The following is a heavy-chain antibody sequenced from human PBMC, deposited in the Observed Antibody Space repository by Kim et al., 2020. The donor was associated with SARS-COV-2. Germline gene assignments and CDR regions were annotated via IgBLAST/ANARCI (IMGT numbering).Heavy chain of an antibody. CDR2: IIPIFGTA. CDR3: ASTQAGQGYDFWSGPDY. D-gene: IGHD3-3*01. V-gene: IGHV1-69*13. Sequence: SVKVSCKASGGTFSSYAISWVRQAPGQGLEWMGGIIPIFGTANYAQKFQGRVTITADESTSTAYMELSSLRSEDTAVYYCASTQAGQGYDFWSGPDYWGQGTLVTVSS. CDR1: GGTFSSYA. J-gene: IGHJ4*02.